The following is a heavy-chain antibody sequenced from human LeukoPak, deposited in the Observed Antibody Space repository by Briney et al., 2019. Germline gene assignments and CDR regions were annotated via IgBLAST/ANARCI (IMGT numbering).Heavy chain of an antibody. J-gene: IGHJ4*02. V-gene: IGHV1-18*01. Sequence: ASVKVSCKASGYTFTSYGISWVRQAPGQGLEWMGWISAYNGNTNYAQKLQGRVTMTTDTSTSTAYMELRSLRSDDTAVYYCARDIVVVPAATSLDYWGQGTLVTVSS. CDR1: GYTFTSYG. CDR2: ISAYNGNT. CDR3: ARDIVVVPAATSLDY. D-gene: IGHD2-2*01.